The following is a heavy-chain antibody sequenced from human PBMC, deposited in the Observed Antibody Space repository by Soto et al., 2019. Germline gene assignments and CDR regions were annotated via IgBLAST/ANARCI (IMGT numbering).Heavy chain of an antibody. Sequence: QVQPVESGGGVVQPGRSLRXXCVXSXXXFXSYAMHWVRQAPGKGLEWVAVISNDGNNNYHADSVKGRFTISRDNSKNTLYLHMDSLRAEDTALYYCSRFVGYGGSEYYFDNWGQGIQVIVST. D-gene: IGHD5-12*01. CDR2: ISNDGNNN. V-gene: IGHV3-30-3*02. CDR3: SRFVGYGGSEYYFDN. J-gene: IGHJ4*02. CDR1: XXXFXSYA.